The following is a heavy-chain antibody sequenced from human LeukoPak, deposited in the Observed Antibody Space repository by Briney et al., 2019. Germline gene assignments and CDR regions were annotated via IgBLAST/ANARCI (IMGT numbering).Heavy chain of an antibody. CDR2: IYYSGST. J-gene: IGHJ2*01. D-gene: IGHD2-21*02. V-gene: IGHV4-59*01. Sequence: SETLSLTCTVPGGSISSYYWSWIRQPPGKGLEWIGYIYYSGSTNYNPSLKSRVTISVDTSKNQFFLKLSSVTAADTAVYYCARVRPQEYCGGDCYSWYFDLWGRGTLVTVSS. CDR3: ARVRPQEYCGGDCYSWYFDL. CDR1: GGSISSYY.